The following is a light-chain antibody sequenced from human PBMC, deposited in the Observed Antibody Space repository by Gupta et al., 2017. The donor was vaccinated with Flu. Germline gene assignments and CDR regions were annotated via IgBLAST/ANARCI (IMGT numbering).Light chain of an antibody. V-gene: IGLV3-25*03. CDR3: QSADYGATYPVI. J-gene: IGLJ2*01. CDR1: ALPKQY. Sequence: TARITGTGDALPKQYSSWYQQKPGQAAVLVMYKDRERPSGSTERCSGSSSGTTGTLTISGVQAEDEADYYCQSADYGATYPVIFGGGTKLTVL. CDR2: KDR.